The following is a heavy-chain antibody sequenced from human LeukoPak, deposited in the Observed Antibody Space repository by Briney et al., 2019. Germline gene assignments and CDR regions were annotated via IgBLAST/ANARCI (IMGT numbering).Heavy chain of an antibody. CDR2: ISSSGSTI. V-gene: IGHV3-11*01. D-gene: IGHD3-22*01. J-gene: IGHJ4*02. Sequence: GGSLRLSCAASGLTFRDYYMSWIRQAPGKGLEGVSYISSSGSTIYYADSVKGRFTISKDNAKNSLYLQMNSLRAEDTAVYYCAREDYYYDSSGRDVYYFDYWGQGTLVTVSS. CDR3: AREDYYYDSSGRDVYYFDY. CDR1: GLTFRDYY.